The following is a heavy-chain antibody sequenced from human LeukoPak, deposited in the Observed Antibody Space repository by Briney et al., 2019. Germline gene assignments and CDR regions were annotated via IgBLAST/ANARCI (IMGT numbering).Heavy chain of an antibody. D-gene: IGHD5-18*01. CDR2: IYYSGST. CDR3: ARSDAPLTDTAMVTY. CDR1: GGSISSSSYY. J-gene: IGHJ4*02. Sequence: PSETLSLTCTVSGGSISSSSYYWGWIRQPPGKGLEWIGSIYYSGSTYYNPSLKSRVTISVDTSKNQFSLKLSSVTAADTAVYYCARSDAPLTDTAMVTYWGQGTLVTVSS. V-gene: IGHV4-39*07.